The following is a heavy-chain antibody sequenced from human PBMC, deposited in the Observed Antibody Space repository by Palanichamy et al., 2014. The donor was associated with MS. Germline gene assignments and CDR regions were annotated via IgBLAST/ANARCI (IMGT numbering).Heavy chain of an antibody. Sequence: EVQLVEVVGEGLVQPGGSLRLSCAASGFAFSTYWMSWVRQAPGKGLKWVANIKQDGSETYYVDSVKGRFTISRDNAKNSLYLQMNSLRAEDAAVYYCARQDGEHWLIHSWGQGTLVTVSS. CDR2: IKQDGSET. J-gene: IGHJ4*02. D-gene: IGHD6-19*01. CDR1: GFAFSTYW. V-gene: IGHV3-7*01. CDR3: ARQDGEHWLIHS.